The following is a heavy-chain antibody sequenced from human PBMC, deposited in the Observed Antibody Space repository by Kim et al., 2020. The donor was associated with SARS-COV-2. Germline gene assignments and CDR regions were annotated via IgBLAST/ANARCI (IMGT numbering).Heavy chain of an antibody. CDR3: ARDRGCSSTSCYAEGGAPDDG. Sequence: GGSLRLSCAASGFTFSSYGMHWVRQAPGKGLEWVAFMWYDGRNKYYADSVKGRFTISRDNSKNTLYLQMNSLRAEDTAVYYCARDRGCSSTSCYAEGGAPDDGWGQTTVVTVSS. CDR2: MWYDGRNK. CDR1: GFTFSSYG. V-gene: IGHV3-33*01. D-gene: IGHD2-2*01. J-gene: IGHJ4*02.